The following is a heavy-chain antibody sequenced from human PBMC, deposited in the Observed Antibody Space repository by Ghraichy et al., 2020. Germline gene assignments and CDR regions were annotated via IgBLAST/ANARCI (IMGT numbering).Heavy chain of an antibody. D-gene: IGHD3-22*01. Sequence: SETLSLTCAVYGGSFSGYYWSWIRQPPGKGLEWIGEINHSGSTNYNPSPKSRVTISVDTSKNQFSLKLSSVTAADTAVYYCAREFRGYYYYYYGMDVWGQGTTVTVSS. J-gene: IGHJ6*02. CDR1: GGSFSGYY. CDR3: AREFRGYYYYYYGMDV. V-gene: IGHV4-34*01. CDR2: INHSGST.